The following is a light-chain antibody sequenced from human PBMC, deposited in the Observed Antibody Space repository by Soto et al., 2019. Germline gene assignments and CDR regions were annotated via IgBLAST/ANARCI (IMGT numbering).Light chain of an antibody. CDR2: AAS. J-gene: IGKJ2*01. Sequence: DIQMTQSPSSLSASVGHTVTITCRASQDVRSDLGWYQHKPGKAPKRLIYAASRLQGGVPSRFSGSGSGTEFTLTISSLQAEDVAVYYCQQYYDTPYTFGQGTRLEI. CDR1: QDVRSD. CDR3: QQYYDTPYT. V-gene: IGKV1-17*01.